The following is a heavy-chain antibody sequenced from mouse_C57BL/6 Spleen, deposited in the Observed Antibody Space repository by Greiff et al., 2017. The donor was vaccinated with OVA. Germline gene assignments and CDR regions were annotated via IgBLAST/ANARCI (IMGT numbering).Heavy chain of an antibody. Sequence: EVKLMESGGGLVKPGGSLKLSCAASGFTFSSYAMSWVRQTPEKRLEWVATISDGGSYTYYPDNVKGRFTISRDNAKNNLYLQMSHLKSEDTAMYYCARDLPYYYGSLWYFDVWGTGTTVTVSS. D-gene: IGHD1-1*01. J-gene: IGHJ1*03. CDR2: ISDGGSYT. CDR1: GFTFSSYA. V-gene: IGHV5-4*01. CDR3: ARDLPYYYGSLWYFDV.